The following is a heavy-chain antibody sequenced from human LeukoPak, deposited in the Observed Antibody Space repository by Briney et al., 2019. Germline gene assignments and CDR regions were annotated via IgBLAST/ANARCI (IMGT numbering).Heavy chain of an antibody. D-gene: IGHD3-3*01. Sequence: GGSLRLSCAASGSTFNNYDMNWVRQAPGKGLEWVSYISNTGSTIYYADSVKGRFTISRDNAKNSLYLQMNSLRAEDTAVYYCARDPTIFGVVRTYYYYYGMDVWGQGTTVTVSS. V-gene: IGHV3-48*03. CDR2: ISNTGSTI. CDR3: ARDPTIFGVVRTYYYYYGMDV. CDR1: GSTFNNYD. J-gene: IGHJ6*02.